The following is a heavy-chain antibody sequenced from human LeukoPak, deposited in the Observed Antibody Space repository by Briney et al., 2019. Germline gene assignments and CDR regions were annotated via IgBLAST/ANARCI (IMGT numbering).Heavy chain of an antibody. Sequence: GGSLRLSCAASGFTFSDYYMSWIRQAPGKGLEWVSYISSSGSTIYYADSVKGRFTISRDNAKNSLYLQMNSLRAEDTAVYYCARDPDYGDHAEDGGLLDYWGQGTLVTVSS. CDR3: ARDPDYGDHAEDGGLLDY. CDR1: GFTFSDYY. J-gene: IGHJ4*02. CDR2: ISSSGSTI. V-gene: IGHV3-11*04. D-gene: IGHD4-17*01.